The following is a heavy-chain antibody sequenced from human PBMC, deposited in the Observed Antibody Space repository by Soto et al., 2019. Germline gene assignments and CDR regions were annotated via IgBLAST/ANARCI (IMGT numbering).Heavy chain of an antibody. Sequence: QVQLVQSGAEVKKPGSSVKVSCKASGGTFSSYTISWVRQAPGQGLEWMGRIIPILGIANYAQKFQGRVTIPADNSTSTAYMELSSLRAEDTAVYYCASLAAGTRGFDYWGQGTLVTVSS. V-gene: IGHV1-69*02. J-gene: IGHJ4*02. D-gene: IGHD6-13*01. CDR3: ASLAAGTRGFDY. CDR1: GGTFSSYT. CDR2: IIPILGIA.